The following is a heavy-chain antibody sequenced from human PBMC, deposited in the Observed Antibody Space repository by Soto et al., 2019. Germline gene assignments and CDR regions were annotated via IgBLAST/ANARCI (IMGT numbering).Heavy chain of an antibody. J-gene: IGHJ5*02. Sequence: QVQLQQWGAGLLKPSETLSLTCAVYGGSFSGYYWSWIRQPPGKGLEWIGEINHSGSTNYNPSLKSRVTVSVDTSNNQFSLKLSSVTAADSAVYDCARGRVRFCDPWGQGTLVTVSS. V-gene: IGHV4-34*01. CDR1: GGSFSGYY. CDR2: INHSGST. CDR3: ARGRVRFCDP.